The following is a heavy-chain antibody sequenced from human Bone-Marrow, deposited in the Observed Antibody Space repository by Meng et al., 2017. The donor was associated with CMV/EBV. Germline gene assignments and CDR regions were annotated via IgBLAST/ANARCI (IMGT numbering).Heavy chain of an antibody. J-gene: IGHJ4*02. V-gene: IGHV1-69*10. CDR2: IIPILGIA. CDR1: GGTFSSYA. CDR3: ARDFEPLRFLGYFDY. D-gene: IGHD3-3*01. Sequence: SVKVSCKASGGTFSSYAISWVRQAPGQGLEWMGGIIPILGIANYAQKFQGRVTITADKSTSTAYMELSSLRSEDTAVYYCARDFEPLRFLGYFDYWGQGTLVTVSS.